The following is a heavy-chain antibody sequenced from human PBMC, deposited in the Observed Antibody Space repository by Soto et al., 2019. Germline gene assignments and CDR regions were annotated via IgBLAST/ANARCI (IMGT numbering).Heavy chain of an antibody. Sequence: ESGGGVVQPGRSLRLSCAASGFTFSSYGMHWVRQAPGKGLEWVAVISYDGSNKYYADSVKGRFTISRDNSKNTLYLQMNSLRAEDTVVYYCAKPADYYGSGSPYYFDYWGQGTLVTVSS. CDR2: ISYDGSNK. V-gene: IGHV3-30*18. J-gene: IGHJ4*02. CDR3: AKPADYYGSGSPYYFDY. CDR1: GFTFSSYG. D-gene: IGHD3-10*01.